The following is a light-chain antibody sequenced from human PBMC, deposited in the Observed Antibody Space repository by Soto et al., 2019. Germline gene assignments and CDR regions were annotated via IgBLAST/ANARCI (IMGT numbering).Light chain of an antibody. CDR2: AND. Sequence: QSVLTQPPSASGTPGQRVIISCSGRSSNIGSNYVYWFQHLPGTAPKLLIYANDQRPSGVPDRFSGSKSGTSASLAISGLRSDDEPDYYCAAWDDSLGGSWVFGGGTQLTVL. CDR3: AAWDDSLGGSWV. J-gene: IGLJ3*02. CDR1: SSNIGSNY. V-gene: IGLV1-47*02.